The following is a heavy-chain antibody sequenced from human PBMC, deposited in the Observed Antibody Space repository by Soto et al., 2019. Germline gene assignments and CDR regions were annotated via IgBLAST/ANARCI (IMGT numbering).Heavy chain of an antibody. CDR1: GFTFSSYW. CDR3: ARELTRAPYYDFWSGYLGGNNWFDP. Sequence: GGSLRLSCAASGFTFSSYWMSWVRQAPGKGLEWVANIKQDGSEKYYVDSVKGRFTISRDNAKNSLYLQMNSLRAEDTAVYYCARELTRAPYYDFWSGYLGGNNWFDPWGQGTLVTVSS. D-gene: IGHD3-3*01. J-gene: IGHJ5*02. CDR2: IKQDGSEK. V-gene: IGHV3-7*05.